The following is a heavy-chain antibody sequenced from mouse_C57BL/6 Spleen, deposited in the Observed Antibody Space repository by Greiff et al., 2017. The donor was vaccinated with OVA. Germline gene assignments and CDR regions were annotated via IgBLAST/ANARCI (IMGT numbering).Heavy chain of an antibody. CDR1: GYTFTDYN. V-gene: IGHV1-22*01. Sequence: VQLQQSGPELVKPGASVRMSCKASGYTFTDYNMHWVKQSHGKSLEWIGYINPNNGGTSYNQKFKGKATLTVNKSSSTAYMELRSLTSEDSAVYYCARRGLYDGAFDYWGQGTTLTVSS. D-gene: IGHD2-3*01. CDR3: ARRGLYDGAFDY. J-gene: IGHJ2*01. CDR2: INPNNGGT.